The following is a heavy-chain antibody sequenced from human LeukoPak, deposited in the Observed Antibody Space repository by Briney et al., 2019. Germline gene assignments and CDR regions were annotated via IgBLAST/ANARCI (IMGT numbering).Heavy chain of an antibody. CDR3: ARTDDFWSGYYYYYYYMDV. J-gene: IGHJ6*03. V-gene: IGHV1-69*04. CDR1: GGTFSSYA. Sequence: GASVKVSCKASGGTFSSYAISWVRQAPGQGLEWMGRIIPILGIANYAQKFQGRVTITADKSTSTAYMELSSLRSEDTAVYYCARTDDFWSGYYYYYYYMDVWGKGTTVTVSS. D-gene: IGHD3-3*01. CDR2: IIPILGIA.